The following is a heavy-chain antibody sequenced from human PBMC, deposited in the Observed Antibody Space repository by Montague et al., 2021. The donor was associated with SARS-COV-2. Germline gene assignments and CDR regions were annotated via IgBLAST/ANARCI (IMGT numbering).Heavy chain of an antibody. CDR3: AIVVEPWDQDGFDV. CDR2: INGDGSRT. J-gene: IGHJ3*01. D-gene: IGHD2-2*01. V-gene: IGHV3-74*01. Sequence: SLRLSLSASGFTFTSNWMHWARQAPGKGLVWVSYINGDGSRTNCADSVKGRFTTSRDNSRNTVYLQMNSLRAEDTAVYYCAIVVEPWDQDGFDVWGQGTMVTVSS. CDR1: GFTFTSNW.